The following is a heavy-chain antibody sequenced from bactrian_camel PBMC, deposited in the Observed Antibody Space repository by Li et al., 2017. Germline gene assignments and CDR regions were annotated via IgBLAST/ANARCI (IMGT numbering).Heavy chain of an antibody. CDR1: GYTYSPGC. D-gene: IGHD1*01. CDR3: ATTSEVTTSNCLMRGNYIH. V-gene: IGHV3S53*01. J-gene: IGHJ4*01. Sequence: HVQLVESGGDSVQAGGSLRLSCAASGYTYSPGCMGWFRQAPGKEREGVATIGKWLTTRYADSVKGRFTISKDNAKNTLYLEMNSLKPEDTAMYYCATTSEVTTSNCLMRGNYIHWGQGTQVTVS. CDR2: IGKWLTT.